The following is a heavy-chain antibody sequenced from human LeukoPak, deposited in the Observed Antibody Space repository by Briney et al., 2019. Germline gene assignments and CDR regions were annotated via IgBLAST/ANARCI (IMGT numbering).Heavy chain of an antibody. V-gene: IGHV3-7*04. CDR1: GFTFTKYW. J-gene: IGHJ6*02. CDR2: IKQDGSDK. D-gene: IGHD6-13*01. Sequence: GGSLRLSCAASGFTFTKYWMTWVRQAPGKGLEWVGNIKQDGSDKNYMDSVKGRFTISRDNTKNSVYLQMSSLRAEDTAVYYCARGSSSWSKDVWGQGTTVTVSS. CDR3: ARGSSSWSKDV.